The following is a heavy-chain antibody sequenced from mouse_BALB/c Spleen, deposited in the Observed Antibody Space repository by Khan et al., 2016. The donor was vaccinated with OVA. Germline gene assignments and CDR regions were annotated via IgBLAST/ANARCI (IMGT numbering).Heavy chain of an antibody. CDR3: ARSVTITTVVATDFDY. D-gene: IGHD1-1*01. J-gene: IGHJ2*01. Sequence: EVQLQESGPGLVKPSQSLSLTCTVTGYSITSDYAWNWIRQFPGNKLEWMGYISYSGRTSYNPSLKSRISITRDPSKNQFFLQSNSVTTEDTATYSCARSVTITTVVATDFDYWGQGTTLTVSS. CDR1: GYSITSDYA. V-gene: IGHV3-2*02. CDR2: ISYSGRT.